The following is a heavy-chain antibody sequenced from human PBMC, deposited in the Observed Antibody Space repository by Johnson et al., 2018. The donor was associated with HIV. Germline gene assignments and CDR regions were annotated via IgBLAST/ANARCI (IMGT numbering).Heavy chain of an antibody. D-gene: IGHD5-18*01. CDR2: IWYDGSNK. V-gene: IGHV3-33*01. CDR1: GLSFSSYG. J-gene: IGHJ3*02. CDR3: ARGGIRGYSYGPGAFDI. Sequence: VQLVESGGGVVQPGRSVRLSCAASGLSFSSYGMEWVRQAPGKGLEWVAVIWYDGSNKYYADSVKGRFTISRDDSKNTLYLQMNSLRAEDTAVYYCARGGIRGYSYGPGAFDIWGQGTMVTVSS.